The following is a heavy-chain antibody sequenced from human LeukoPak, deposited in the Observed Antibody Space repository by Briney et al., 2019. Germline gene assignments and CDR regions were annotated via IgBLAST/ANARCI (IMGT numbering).Heavy chain of an antibody. CDR2: IRYDGSNK. CDR1: GFTFSNYD. V-gene: IGHV3-30*02. CDR3: AKGPLWYDSSGYYYRWYFDL. D-gene: IGHD3-22*01. Sequence: GGSLRLSCAASGFTFSNYDMHWVRQAPGKGLEWVAFIRYDGSNKYYADSVKGRFTISRDNSKNTLYLQMNSLRAEDTAVYYCAKGPLWYDSSGYYYRWYFDLWGRGTLVTVSA. J-gene: IGHJ2*01.